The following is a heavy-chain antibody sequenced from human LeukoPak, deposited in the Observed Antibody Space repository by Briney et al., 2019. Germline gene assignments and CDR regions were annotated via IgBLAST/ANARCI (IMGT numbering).Heavy chain of an antibody. J-gene: IGHJ1*01. CDR3: ARGLDYYDSSGYEVYFQY. Sequence: PSETLSLTCTVFGGSMNINNYYWAWIRQPPGKGLEWIGSIYYTGTTYYNPSLNYRITISVDTSKNQFSLKLSSVTAADTAVYYCARGLDYYDSSGYEVYFQYWGQGTLVTVSS. CDR2: IYYTGTT. CDR1: GGSMNINNYY. D-gene: IGHD3-22*01. V-gene: IGHV4-39*01.